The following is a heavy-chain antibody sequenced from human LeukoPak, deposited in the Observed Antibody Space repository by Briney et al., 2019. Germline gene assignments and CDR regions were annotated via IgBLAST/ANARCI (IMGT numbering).Heavy chain of an antibody. V-gene: IGHV1-69*13. CDR3: ARDASIYDSRGYYFLF. Sequence: SVKVSXKASGGTFNRYAISWVRQAPGQGLEWMGGIIPIFGTANYAQKFQGRVTITADESSSTAYMELSSLRSEDTAVYYCARDASIYDSRGYYFLFWGQGTLVTVSS. CDR2: IIPIFGTA. D-gene: IGHD3-22*01. CDR1: GGTFNRYA. J-gene: IGHJ4*02.